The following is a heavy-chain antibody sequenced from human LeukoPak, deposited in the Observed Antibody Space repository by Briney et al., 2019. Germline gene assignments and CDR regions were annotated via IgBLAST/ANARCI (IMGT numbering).Heavy chain of an antibody. V-gene: IGHV3-23*01. CDR1: GFTFSSYA. Sequence: GGSLRLSCAASGFTFSSYAMSWVRQAPGKGLEWVSAISGSGGSTYYADSVKGRFTISRDNAKNSLYLQMNSLRAEDTAVYYCARDYYDSSGYYYDLDYWGQGTLVTVSS. CDR3: ARDYYDSSGYYYDLDY. CDR2: ISGSGGST. J-gene: IGHJ4*02. D-gene: IGHD3-22*01.